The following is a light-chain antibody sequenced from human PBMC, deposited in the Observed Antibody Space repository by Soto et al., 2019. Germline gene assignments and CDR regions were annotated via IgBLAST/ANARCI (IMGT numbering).Light chain of an antibody. CDR1: QFVSSN. J-gene: IGKJ3*01. Sequence: EIEMTQSPATLSVPPGERASLSCRASQFVSSNLAWYQQKPGQAPRLLIYGGSTRATGVPARFSGSGSGTEFTLTITSLQSEDFAVYYGQQYNNWPLTFGPGTKVDIK. CDR2: GGS. V-gene: IGKV3-15*01. CDR3: QQYNNWPLT.